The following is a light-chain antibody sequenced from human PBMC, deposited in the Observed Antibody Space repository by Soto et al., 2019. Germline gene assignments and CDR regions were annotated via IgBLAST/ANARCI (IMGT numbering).Light chain of an antibody. CDR2: AAS. CDR3: QQYTNSPAIT. V-gene: IGKV3-20*01. Sequence: EIALTQSPGTLSLSPGERATLSCRASQGIGSKYLAWYQQKPGQAPRLLIYAASSRATGIPDRFSGSGSGTDFTLTISRLEPEEFAVYHCQQYTNSPAITFGQGTRLEIK. CDR1: QGIGSKY. J-gene: IGKJ5*01.